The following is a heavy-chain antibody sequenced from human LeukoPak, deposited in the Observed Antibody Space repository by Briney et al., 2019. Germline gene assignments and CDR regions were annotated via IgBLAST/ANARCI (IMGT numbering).Heavy chain of an antibody. CDR3: ARQYYYGAFDI. CDR2: IYYSGST. J-gene: IGHJ3*02. V-gene: IGHV4-59*01. Sequence: SETLCLTCTVSGGSISSYYWSWIRQPPGKGLEWIEYIYYSGSTNYNPSLKSRVTISVDTSKNQFSLKLSSVTAADTAVYYCARQYYYGAFDIWGQGTMVTVSS. D-gene: IGHD3-10*01. CDR1: GGSISSYY.